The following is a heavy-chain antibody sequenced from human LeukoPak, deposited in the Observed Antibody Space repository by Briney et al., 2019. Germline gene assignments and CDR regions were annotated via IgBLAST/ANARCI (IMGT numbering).Heavy chain of an antibody. CDR3: ARDVGPVVTATHNWFDP. CDR2: ISAYNGNT. D-gene: IGHD2-21*02. CDR1: GYTFTSYG. J-gene: IGHJ5*02. Sequence: VSVKVSCKASGYTFTSYGISWVRQAPGQGLEWMGWISAYNGNTNYAQKLQGRVTMTTDTSTSTAYMELRSLRSDDTAVYYCARDVGPVVTATHNWFDPWGQGTLVTVSS. V-gene: IGHV1-18*01.